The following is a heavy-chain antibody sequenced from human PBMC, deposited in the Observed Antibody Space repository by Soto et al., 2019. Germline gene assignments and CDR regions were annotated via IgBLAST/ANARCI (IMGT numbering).Heavy chain of an antibody. J-gene: IGHJ6*02. V-gene: IGHV1-3*01. CDR3: AKDPNDSSAYYHHYYYGMDV. D-gene: IGHD3-22*01. CDR1: GYTFHSYG. CDR2: INAGNGNT. Sequence: ASVKVSCKASGYTFHSYGIHWVRQAPGQRLEWTGWINAGNGNTKYSEKYQGRVTITRDTSASTAYLELSSLRSEDTAVYYCAKDPNDSSAYYHHYYYGMDVWVQWTTVTVSS.